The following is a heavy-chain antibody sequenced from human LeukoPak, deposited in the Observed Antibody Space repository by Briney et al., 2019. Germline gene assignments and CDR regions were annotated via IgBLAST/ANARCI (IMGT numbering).Heavy chain of an antibody. CDR1: GGSISSSSYY. CDR2: IYYSGST. Sequence: SETLSLTCTVSGGSISSSSYYWGWIRQPPGKGLGWIGSIYYSGSTYYNPCLKSRVTISVDTSKNQFSLKLSSVTAADTAVYYCARRYFYDSGGYYYYFDYWGQGTLVTVSS. J-gene: IGHJ4*02. CDR3: ARRYFYDSGGYYYYFDY. V-gene: IGHV4-39*01. D-gene: IGHD3-22*01.